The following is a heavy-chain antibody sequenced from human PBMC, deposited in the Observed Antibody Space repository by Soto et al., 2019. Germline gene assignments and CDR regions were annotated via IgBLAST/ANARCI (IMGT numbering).Heavy chain of an antibody. CDR3: ARGGNGSYYQYFQH. Sequence: SETLSLTCTVSGGSISSYYWSWIRQPPGKGLEWIGYIYYSGSTNYIPSLKSRVTISVDTSKNQFSLKLSSVTAADTAVYYCARGGNGSYYQYFQHWGQGTLVTVSS. CDR2: IYYSGST. J-gene: IGHJ1*01. V-gene: IGHV4-59*01. CDR1: GGSISSYY. D-gene: IGHD1-26*01.